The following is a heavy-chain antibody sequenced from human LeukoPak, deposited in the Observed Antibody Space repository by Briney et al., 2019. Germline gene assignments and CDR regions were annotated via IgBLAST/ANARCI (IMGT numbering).Heavy chain of an antibody. J-gene: IGHJ4*02. Sequence: PGGSLRLSCAASGFTFSSYSMNWVRRAPGKGLEWVSYISASGGTIYYADSVKGRITISRDNAKNSLYLQMNSLRAEDTAVYYCAREGGYIYDTIDYWGQGTLVIVSS. CDR2: ISASGGTI. D-gene: IGHD5-18*01. V-gene: IGHV3-48*01. CDR1: GFTFSSYS. CDR3: AREGGYIYDTIDY.